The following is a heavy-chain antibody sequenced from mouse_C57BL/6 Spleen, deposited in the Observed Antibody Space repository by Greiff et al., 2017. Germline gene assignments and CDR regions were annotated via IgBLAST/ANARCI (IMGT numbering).Heavy chain of an antibody. CDR3: ARSYYGSSPPWFAY. CDR2: IYPRSGNT. J-gene: IGHJ3*01. D-gene: IGHD1-1*01. CDR1: GYTFTSYG. Sequence: VQLQQSGAELARPGASVKLSCKASGYTFTSYGISWVKQRTGQGLEWIGEIYPRSGNTYYNEKFKGKATLTADKSSSTAYMELRSLTSEDSAVYFCARSYYGSSPPWFAYWGQGTLVTVSA. V-gene: IGHV1-81*01.